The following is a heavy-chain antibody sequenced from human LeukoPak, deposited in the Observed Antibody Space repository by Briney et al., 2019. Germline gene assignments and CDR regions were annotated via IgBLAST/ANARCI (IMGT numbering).Heavy chain of an antibody. Sequence: SETLSLTCTVSGGSISSYYWSWIRQPPGKGLEWIGYIYYSGSTNYNPSLKSRVTISVDTSKNQFSLKLSSVTAADTAVYYCARGNYGIKWYYMDVWGKGTTVTVSS. J-gene: IGHJ6*03. V-gene: IGHV4-59*01. CDR2: IYYSGST. CDR1: GGSISSYY. CDR3: ARGNYGIKWYYMDV. D-gene: IGHD4-11*01.